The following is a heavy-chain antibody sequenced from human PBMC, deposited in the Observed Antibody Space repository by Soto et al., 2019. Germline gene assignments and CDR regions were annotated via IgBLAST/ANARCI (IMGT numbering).Heavy chain of an antibody. D-gene: IGHD1-26*01. CDR2: IIPIFGTA. CDR3: ARVGGATNPFDY. V-gene: IGHV1-69*06. J-gene: IGHJ4*02. Sequence: SVKFSCKASGGTFSNYAISWVRQAPGQGLEWMGGIIPIFGTANYAQKFQGRVTITADKSTSTAYMELSSLRSEDTAVYYCARVGGATNPFDYWGQGTLVTVSS. CDR1: GGTFSNYA.